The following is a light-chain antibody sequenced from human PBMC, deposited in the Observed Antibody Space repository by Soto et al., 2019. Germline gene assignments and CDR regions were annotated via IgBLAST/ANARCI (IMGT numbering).Light chain of an antibody. V-gene: IGLV2-14*01. CDR2: DVR. J-gene: IGLJ2*01. CDR3: SSYTSSSTVI. CDR1: SSDVGGYNY. Sequence: QSALTQPASVSGSPGQSITISCTGTSSDVGGYNYISWYQQHPGKAPKFIIYDVRNRPSGVSNRFSGSRSGNTASLTISGLQAEEGADYYCSSYTSSSTVIFGGGTKLTVL.